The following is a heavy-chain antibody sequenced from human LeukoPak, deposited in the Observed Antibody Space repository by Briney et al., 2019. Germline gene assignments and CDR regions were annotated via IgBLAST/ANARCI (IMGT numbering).Heavy chain of an antibody. CDR3: ANSRGLRYHFDY. Sequence: ASVKVSCKASGYTFTGHYIHWVRQAPGQGLEWMGWINPKSGGTNDAQKFQGRVTMTRDTSTSTVYMELSRLRFDDTAVYYCANSRGLRYHFDYWGQGTLVTVSS. V-gene: IGHV1-2*02. CDR2: INPKSGGT. D-gene: IGHD2-2*02. J-gene: IGHJ4*02. CDR1: GYTFTGHY.